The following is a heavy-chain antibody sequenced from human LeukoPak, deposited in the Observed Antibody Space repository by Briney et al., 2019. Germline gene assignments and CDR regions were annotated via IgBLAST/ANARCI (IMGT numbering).Heavy chain of an antibody. Sequence: GASVKVSCKASGYTFTGYYMHWVRQAPGQGLEWMGWINPNSGGTNYAQKFQGRVTMTRDTSISTAYMELSRLRSDDTAVYYCARDAYYGSGSSCSGYWGQGTLVTVSS. CDR1: GYTFTGYY. V-gene: IGHV1-2*02. D-gene: IGHD3-10*01. CDR2: INPNSGGT. J-gene: IGHJ4*02. CDR3: ARDAYYGSGSSCSGY.